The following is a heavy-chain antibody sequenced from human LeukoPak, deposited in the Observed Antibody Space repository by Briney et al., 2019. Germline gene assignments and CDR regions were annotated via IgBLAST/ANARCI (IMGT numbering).Heavy chain of an antibody. Sequence: PGGSLRLSCAASGFTFSSYAMSWVRQAPGKGLEWVSAISGSGGSTYYADSVKGRFTISRDNSKNTLYLQMNSLRAEDTAVYYCAKDLSPYDFWGGYSRPSAGFDPWGQGTLVTVSS. J-gene: IGHJ5*02. CDR1: GFTFSSYA. D-gene: IGHD3-3*01. V-gene: IGHV3-23*01. CDR2: ISGSGGST. CDR3: AKDLSPYDFWGGYSRPSAGFDP.